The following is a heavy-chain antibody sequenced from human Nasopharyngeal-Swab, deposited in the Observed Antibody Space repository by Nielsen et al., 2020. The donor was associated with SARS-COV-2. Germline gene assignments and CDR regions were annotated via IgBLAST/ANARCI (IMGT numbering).Heavy chain of an antibody. J-gene: IGHJ6*03. V-gene: IGHV3-64*01. Sequence: EGSLRLSCAASGFTFSSYSMHWVRQAPGGELEYVAAISPNGDGAYYGSSVKGRFTISRDNSKNTLDLRMGTLSSDDMAVYYCARATLPSGAYYMDVWGKGTTVTVS. D-gene: IGHD6-25*01. CDR1: GFTFSSYS. CDR2: ISPNGDGA. CDR3: ARATLPSGAYYMDV.